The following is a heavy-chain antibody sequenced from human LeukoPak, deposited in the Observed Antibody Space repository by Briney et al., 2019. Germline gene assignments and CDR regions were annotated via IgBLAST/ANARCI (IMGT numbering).Heavy chain of an antibody. V-gene: IGHV3-33*08. Sequence: GGSLRLSCAASGFTFSSYGMHWVRQAPGKGLEWVAVIWYDGSNKYYADSVKGRFTISRDNSKNTLYLQMNSLRAEDTAVYYCAGASLSITAAAPTYGLDVWGQGTTVTVSS. D-gene: IGHD6-25*01. J-gene: IGHJ6*02. CDR2: IWYDGSNK. CDR1: GFTFSSYG. CDR3: AGASLSITAAAPTYGLDV.